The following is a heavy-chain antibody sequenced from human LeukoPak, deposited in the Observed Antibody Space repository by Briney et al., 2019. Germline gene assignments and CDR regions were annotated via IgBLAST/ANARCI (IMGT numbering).Heavy chain of an antibody. CDR1: GFMFTDYY. CDR3: ARDLVAAATTGGYYFEY. CDR2: ISPSSAYT. V-gene: IGHV3-11*05. J-gene: IGHJ4*02. Sequence: PGGSLRLSCAASGFMFTDYYMSWFRQTPGKGLEWLSYISPSSAYTNFADSVKSRFTISRDNAKNSLYLQMNSLRVEDTAVYYCARDLVAAATTGGYYFEYWGQGTLVTVSS. D-gene: IGHD6-25*01.